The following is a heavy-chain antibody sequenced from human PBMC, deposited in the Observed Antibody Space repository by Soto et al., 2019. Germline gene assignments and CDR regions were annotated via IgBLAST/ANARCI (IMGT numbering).Heavy chain of an antibody. CDR1: RGSINYYY. CDR3: ARHEGDASLYGMDV. CDR2: IYSRGST. Sequence: SETLSLTCTVSRGSINYYYWSWIRQPPGKGLEWIGYIYSRGSTNYTPSLKSRVSISVDTSKNQFSLKLSSVTAADTAVYYCARHEGDASLYGMDVWGQGTTVTVSS. V-gene: IGHV4-59*01. J-gene: IGHJ6*02.